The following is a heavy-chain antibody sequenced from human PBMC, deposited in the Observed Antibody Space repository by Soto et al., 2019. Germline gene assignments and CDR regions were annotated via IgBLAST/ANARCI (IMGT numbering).Heavy chain of an antibody. J-gene: IGHJ4*02. CDR3: ARAGVVEAVAGYYFDY. CDR2: ISSSSSYI. CDR1: GFTFSSYS. V-gene: IGHV3-21*01. D-gene: IGHD6-19*01. Sequence: GGSLRLSCAASGFTFSSYSMNWVRQAPGKGLEWVSSISSSSSYIYYADSVKGRFTISRDNAKNSLYLQMNSLRAEDTAVYYCARAGVVEAVAGYYFDYWGQGTLVTVSS.